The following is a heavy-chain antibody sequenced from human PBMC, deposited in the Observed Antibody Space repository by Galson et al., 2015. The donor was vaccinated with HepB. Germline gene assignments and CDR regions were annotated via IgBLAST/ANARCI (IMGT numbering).Heavy chain of an antibody. CDR1: GFTYSTSS. CDR2: ISRRSSAI. CDR3: ARSRFDFWSGYDYYMDV. Sequence: SLRLSCAASGFTYSTSSMHWVRQAPATALEWVSYISRRSSAIYYAGSVTGRFTISRDNAKNSLYLQMNSLRVEDTAVYYCARSRFDFWSGYDYYMDVWGKGTTVTVSS. D-gene: IGHD3-3*01. J-gene: IGHJ6*03. V-gene: IGHV3-48*01.